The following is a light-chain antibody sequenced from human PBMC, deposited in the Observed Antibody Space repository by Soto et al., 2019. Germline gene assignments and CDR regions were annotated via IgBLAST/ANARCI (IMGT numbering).Light chain of an antibody. J-gene: IGKJ4*01. CDR1: QSISSSY. CDR2: AAS. V-gene: IGKV3-20*01. Sequence: EIVLTQSPGTLSLSPGERATLSCRASQSISSSYLAWYQQKPGQAPRLLIYAASTRATGIPDRFSGSGSGTDYTLTIGRLEPEDFAVYYCQQYGSSPPVTVGGGTKVDSK. CDR3: QQYGSSPPVT.